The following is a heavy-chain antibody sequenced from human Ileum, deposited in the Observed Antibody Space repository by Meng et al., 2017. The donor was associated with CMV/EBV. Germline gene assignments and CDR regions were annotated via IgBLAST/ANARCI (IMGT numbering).Heavy chain of an antibody. D-gene: IGHD3-10*01. CDR1: GFTFSSYS. CDR3: ARDLRFGELLPRY. J-gene: IGHJ4*02. CDR2: ISSSSSYI. V-gene: IGHV3-21*01. Sequence: EVQLVESGGGLVKPGGSLRLACAASGFTFSSYSMNWGRQAPGKGVEWVSSISSSSSYIYYADSVKGRFTISRDNAKNSLYLQMNSLRAEDTAVYYCARDLRFGELLPRYWGQGTLVTVSS.